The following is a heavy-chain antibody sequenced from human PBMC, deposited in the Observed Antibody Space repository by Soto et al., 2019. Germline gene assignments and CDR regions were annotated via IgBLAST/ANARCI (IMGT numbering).Heavy chain of an antibody. CDR2: IRSKSYGGST. D-gene: IGHD3-22*01. V-gene: IGHV3-49*01. Sequence: HYTMNWFRQAPGKGLEWVGFIRSKSYGGSTEYPAAVTGKFTISRDASKSIAYLQMNSLKTEDTAVYYCTRDQGFSSGYYFFQPTSSFDF. J-gene: IGHJ4*01. CDR1: HYT. CDR3: TRDQGFSSGYYFFQPTSSFDF.